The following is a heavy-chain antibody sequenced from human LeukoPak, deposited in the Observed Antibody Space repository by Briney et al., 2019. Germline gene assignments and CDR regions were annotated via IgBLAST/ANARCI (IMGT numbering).Heavy chain of an antibody. V-gene: IGHV3-74*01. Sequence: GGSLRLSCAASGFTFSSYWMHWVRRVPGKGLVWVARINEHGSITDYADSVKDRFTVSRDNAWNTLYLQMNSLRAEDTAAYYCARDVAGSGSLWGQGTLITVSS. CDR1: GFTFSSYW. J-gene: IGHJ4*02. CDR3: ARDVAGSGSL. D-gene: IGHD3-10*01. CDR2: INEHGSIT.